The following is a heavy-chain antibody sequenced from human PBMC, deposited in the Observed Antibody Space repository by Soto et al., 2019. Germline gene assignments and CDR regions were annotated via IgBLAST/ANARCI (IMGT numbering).Heavy chain of an antibody. J-gene: IGHJ4*02. V-gene: IGHV5-51*01. CDR1: GYSFTTYW. CDR3: ATHDWNDENY. D-gene: IGHD1-1*01. Sequence: VQLVQTGAVVKKPGESLKIFCQGSGYSFTTYWIGWVRQMPGKGLEWMATIHPGDSNTNYNPSFRGQVTISADRSISTAYLQWSSLRASDTAIYYCATHDWNDENYWGQGTLVTVSS. CDR2: IHPGDSNT.